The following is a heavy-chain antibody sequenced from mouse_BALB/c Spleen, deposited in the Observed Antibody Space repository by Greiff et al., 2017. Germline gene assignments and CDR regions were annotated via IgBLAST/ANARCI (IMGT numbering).Heavy chain of an antibody. J-gene: IGHJ4*01. Sequence: VKLVESGPGLVQPSQSLSITCTVSGFSFTSYGVHWVRQSPGKGLEWLGVIWSGGSTDYNAAFISRLSISKDNSKSQVFFKMNSLQADDTAIYYCARKDPYYGNYGAMDYWGQGTSVTVSS. CDR1: GFSFTSYG. V-gene: IGHV2-4-1*01. CDR2: IWSGGST. D-gene: IGHD2-10*01. CDR3: ARKDPYYGNYGAMDY.